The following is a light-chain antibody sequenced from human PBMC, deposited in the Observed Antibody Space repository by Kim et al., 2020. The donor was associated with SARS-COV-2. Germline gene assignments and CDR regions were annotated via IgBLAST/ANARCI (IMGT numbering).Light chain of an antibody. CDR1: QSVSSSY. CDR3: QQYGFT. V-gene: IGKV3-20*01. Sequence: LSLSPGEIATLSCRASQSVSSSYLAWYQQKPGQAPRLLIYGASSRATGIPDRFSGSGSGTDFTLTISRLEPEDFAVYYCQQYGFTFGPGTKVDIK. J-gene: IGKJ3*01. CDR2: GAS.